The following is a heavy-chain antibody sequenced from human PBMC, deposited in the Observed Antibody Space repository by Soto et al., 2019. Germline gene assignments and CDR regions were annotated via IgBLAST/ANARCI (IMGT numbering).Heavy chain of an antibody. Sequence: WTWIRQHPGKALEWMGHIHFSGETNYNPSLMGRLTMSIATSTNQFSLNLAAVTAADTAMYYCARDQGGDLDYWGQGTLVTVSS. D-gene: IGHD2-21*01. CDR3: ARDQGGDLDY. V-gene: IGHV4-31*02. CDR2: IHFSGET. J-gene: IGHJ4*02.